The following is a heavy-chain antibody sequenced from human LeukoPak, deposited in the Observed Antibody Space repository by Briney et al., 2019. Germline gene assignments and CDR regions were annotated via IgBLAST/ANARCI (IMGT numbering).Heavy chain of an antibody. CDR3: ARGGEGYFYDSSGYYPPWEYFQH. D-gene: IGHD3-22*01. Sequence: ASVKVSCKSSGYTFPRYGSSWVRQAPAQALEGMGWNSAYNGNTNYAQNLQGRVNITTDTSTSTAYMERRSLRSDDTAVYYGARGGEGYFYDSSGYYPPWEYFQHWGEGALVTVSS. J-gene: IGHJ1*01. CDR2: NSAYNGNT. CDR1: GYTFPRYG. V-gene: IGHV1-18*01.